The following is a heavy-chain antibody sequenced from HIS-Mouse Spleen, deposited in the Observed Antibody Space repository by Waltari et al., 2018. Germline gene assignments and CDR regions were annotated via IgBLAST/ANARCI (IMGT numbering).Heavy chain of an antibody. CDR2: SSSSSSYI. Sequence: EVQLVESGGGLVKPGGSLRLSCSASGFTFSSYSMNWVRQAPGKGRDGVSSSSSSSSYIYDADSVKGRFTSSRDNAKNSLYLQMNSLRAEDTAVYYCARGIGVTGTHYDYWGQGTLVTVSS. J-gene: IGHJ4*02. D-gene: IGHD1-20*01. CDR1: GFTFSSYS. CDR3: ARGIGVTGTHYDY. V-gene: IGHV3-21*01.